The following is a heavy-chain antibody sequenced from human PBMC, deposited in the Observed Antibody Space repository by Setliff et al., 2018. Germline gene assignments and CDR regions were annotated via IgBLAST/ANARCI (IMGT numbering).Heavy chain of an antibody. CDR2: INPHGSEK. J-gene: IGHJ4*02. CDR1: GLSYINDW. V-gene: IGHV3-7*01. Sequence: PGGSLRLSCTASGLSYINDWVSWVRQAPGKGLEWLASINPHGSEKYYADSVKGRFTISRDSAKNSLSLQMNNLRTEDTAVYYCFGAGTCSYWGQGTLVTVSS. CDR3: FGAGTCSY. D-gene: IGHD3-10*01.